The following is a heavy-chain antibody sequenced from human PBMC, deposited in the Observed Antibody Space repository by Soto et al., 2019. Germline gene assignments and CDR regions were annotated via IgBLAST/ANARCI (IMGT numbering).Heavy chain of an antibody. CDR1: GFTFSSYG. V-gene: IGHV3-33*01. Sequence: GGSLRLSCAASGFTFSSYGVHWVRQAPGKGLEWVAVIWYDGSKKYYADSVKGRFTISRDNSKNTLSLQMNSLRAEDTAVYYCARGSYSNTGGMDVWGQGTTVTVS. J-gene: IGHJ6*02. CDR3: ARGSYSNTGGMDV. D-gene: IGHD4-4*01. CDR2: IWYDGSKK.